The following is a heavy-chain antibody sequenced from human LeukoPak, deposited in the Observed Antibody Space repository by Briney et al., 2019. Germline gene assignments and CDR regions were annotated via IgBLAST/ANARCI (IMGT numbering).Heavy chain of an antibody. CDR1: GFTVSDNY. V-gene: IGHV3-66*01. CDR3: ASSSWSSEYFHY. Sequence: GGSLRLSCAASGFTVSDNYMSWVRQAPGKGLEWVSVFYSGGSTRYADSVKGRFTISRDNSKNTLNLQLNSLRAEDTAVYFCASSSWSSEYFHYWGQGTLVTVSS. J-gene: IGHJ1*01. D-gene: IGHD6-13*01. CDR2: FYSGGST.